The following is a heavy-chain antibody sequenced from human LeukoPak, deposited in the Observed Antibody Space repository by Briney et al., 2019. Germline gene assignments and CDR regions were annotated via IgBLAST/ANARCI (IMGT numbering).Heavy chain of an antibody. CDR2: ISGSGGST. Sequence: GGSLRLSCAASGFTFSSYAMSWVRQAPGKGLEWVSAISGSGGSTYYADSVKGRFTISRDNSKNTLYLQMNSPRAEDTAVYYCAKAGYYYDSSGYLYYYGMDVWGQGTTVTVSS. CDR1: GFTFSSYA. V-gene: IGHV3-23*01. CDR3: AKAGYYYDSSGYLYYYGMDV. J-gene: IGHJ6*02. D-gene: IGHD3-22*01.